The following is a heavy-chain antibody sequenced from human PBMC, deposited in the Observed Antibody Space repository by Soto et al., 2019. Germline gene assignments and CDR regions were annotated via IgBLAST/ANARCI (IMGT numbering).Heavy chain of an antibody. J-gene: IGHJ4*02. CDR3: ATSIAERKTVNY. D-gene: IGHD2-21*01. V-gene: IGHV1-24*01. CDR2: FDPEDGET. Sequence: ASVKVSCKVSGYTLTELSMHWVRQAPGKGLEWMGGFDPEDGETIYAQKFQGRVTMTEDTSTDTAYMVLRSLRSKDTAVYYRATSIAERKTVNYWGQGPRVTVSS. CDR1: GYTLTELS.